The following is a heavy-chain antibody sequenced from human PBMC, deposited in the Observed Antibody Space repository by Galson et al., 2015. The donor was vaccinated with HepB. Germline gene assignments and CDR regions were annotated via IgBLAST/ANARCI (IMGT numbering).Heavy chain of an antibody. CDR2: IWADGSNK. Sequence: SLRLSCAASGFTFRTYGMHWVRQGPGKGLEWVAVIWADGSNKYYADSVQGRFSISRDNPKNTLYLQMNSLRAEDTAVYYCARDNAVSGSFDYWGQGTLVTVSP. CDR3: ARDNAVSGSFDY. V-gene: IGHV3-33*01. J-gene: IGHJ4*02. CDR1: GFTFRTYG. D-gene: IGHD6-19*01.